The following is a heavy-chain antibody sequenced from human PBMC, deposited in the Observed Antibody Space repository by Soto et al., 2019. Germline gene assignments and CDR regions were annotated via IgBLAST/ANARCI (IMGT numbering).Heavy chain of an antibody. J-gene: IGHJ5*02. CDR2: IYPGDSDT. D-gene: IGHD5-12*01. CDR1: GYSFTSYW. Sequence: GESLKISCKGSGYSFTSYWIGWVRQMPGKGLEWMGIIYPGDSDTRYSPSFQGQVTISADKSIRTAYLQWSSLKASGTAMYYCGRVATLSHWFEPRGRGTLATVSS. V-gene: IGHV5-51*01. CDR3: GRVATLSHWFEP.